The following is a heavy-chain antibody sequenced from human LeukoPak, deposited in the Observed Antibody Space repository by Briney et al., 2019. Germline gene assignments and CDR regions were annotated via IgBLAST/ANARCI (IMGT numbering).Heavy chain of an antibody. CDR2: INPNGGGT. CDR1: GYTFTGYY. D-gene: IGHD6-19*01. V-gene: IGHV1-2*04. Sequence: ASVKVSCKASGYTFTGYYMHWVRQAPGQGLEWMGWINPNGGGTNFAQKFQGWVTMTRDTSISTAYMELSGLRSDDTAVYYCARDLEAGTGYYYYGMDVWGQGTTVTVSS. J-gene: IGHJ6*02. CDR3: ARDLEAGTGYYYYGMDV.